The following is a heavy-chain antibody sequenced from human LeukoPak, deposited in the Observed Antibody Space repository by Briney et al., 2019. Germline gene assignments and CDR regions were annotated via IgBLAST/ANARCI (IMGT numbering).Heavy chain of an antibody. CDR3: AREGLRVTTYRDVFDI. J-gene: IGHJ3*02. D-gene: IGHD4-11*01. Sequence: SETLSLTCIVSSGSISSYYWSWIRQPPGKGLEWIGYIYYSGSTNYNPSLKSRVTISVDTSKNQFSLKLSSVTAADTAVYYCAREGLRVTTYRDVFDIWGQGTMVTVSS. CDR1: SGSISSYY. CDR2: IYYSGST. V-gene: IGHV4-59*01.